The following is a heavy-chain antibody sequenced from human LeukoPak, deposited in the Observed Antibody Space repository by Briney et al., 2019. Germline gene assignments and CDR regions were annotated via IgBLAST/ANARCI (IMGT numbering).Heavy chain of an antibody. Sequence: PSETLSLTCAVYGGSFSGYYWSWIRQPPGKGLEWIGEINHSGSTNYNPSLKSRVTISVDTSKNQFSLKLSSVTAADTAVYYCARGQLGYCSSTSCNTRRPYYYYGMDVWGQGTTVTVSS. CDR1: GGSFSGYY. V-gene: IGHV4-34*01. CDR2: INHSGST. CDR3: ARGQLGYCSSTSCNTRRPYYYYGMDV. J-gene: IGHJ6*02. D-gene: IGHD2-2*02.